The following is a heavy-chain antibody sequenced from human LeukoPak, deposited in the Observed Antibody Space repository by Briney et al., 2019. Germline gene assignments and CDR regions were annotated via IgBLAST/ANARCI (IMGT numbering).Heavy chain of an antibody. CDR2: ISGSGGST. J-gene: IGHJ4*02. CDR3: VRIVVVPAAIVGYCSGGSCQILDY. D-gene: IGHD2-15*01. Sequence: PGGSLRLSCAASGFTFSSYAMSWVRQAPGKGLEWVSAISGSGGSTYYADSVKGRFTISRDNSKNTLYLQMNSLRAEDTAVYYCVRIVVVPAAIVGYCSGGSCQILDYWGQGTLVTVSS. CDR1: GFTFSSYA. V-gene: IGHV3-23*01.